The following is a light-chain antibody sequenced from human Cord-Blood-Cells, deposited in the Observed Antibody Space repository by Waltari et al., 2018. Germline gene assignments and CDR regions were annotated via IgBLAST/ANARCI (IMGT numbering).Light chain of an antibody. Sequence: EIVLTQSPATLSLSPGERATLSCRASQSVSSYLSWYQQKPGQAPRLPIYDAPNRATGIPARFSGSGSGKDFTLTISSLEPEDFAVYYCQQRSNWPPFTFGPGTKVDIK. V-gene: IGKV3-11*01. CDR2: DAP. CDR3: QQRSNWPPFT. J-gene: IGKJ3*01. CDR1: QSVSSY.